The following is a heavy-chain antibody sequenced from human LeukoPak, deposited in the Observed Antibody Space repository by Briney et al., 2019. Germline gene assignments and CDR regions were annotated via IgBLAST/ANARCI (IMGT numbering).Heavy chain of an antibody. J-gene: IGHJ3*02. CDR1: GYTFTSYD. CDR2: MNPNSGNT. Sequence: ASVNVSCKASGYTFTSYDINWVRQATGQGLEWMGWMNPNSGNTGYAQKFQGRVTMARNTSISTAYMELSSLRSEDTAVYYCARGLNALPGDAFDIWGQGTMVTVSS. CDR3: ARGLNALPGDAFDI. V-gene: IGHV1-8*01. D-gene: IGHD2-8*01.